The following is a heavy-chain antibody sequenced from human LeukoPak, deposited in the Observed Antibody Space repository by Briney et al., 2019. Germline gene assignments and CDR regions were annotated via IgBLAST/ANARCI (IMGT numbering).Heavy chain of an antibody. D-gene: IGHD1-7*01. V-gene: IGHV1-2*02. J-gene: IGHJ6*03. CDR3: ARDDRTTTSSGTRYYYMDV. Sequence: ASVKVSCKASGYTFTGYYMHWVRQAPGQGLEWMGWINPNSGGTNYAQKFQGRVTMTRDTSISTAYMELSRLRSDDTAVYYCARDDRTTTSSGTRYYYMDVWGKGTTVTISS. CDR1: GYTFTGYY. CDR2: INPNSGGT.